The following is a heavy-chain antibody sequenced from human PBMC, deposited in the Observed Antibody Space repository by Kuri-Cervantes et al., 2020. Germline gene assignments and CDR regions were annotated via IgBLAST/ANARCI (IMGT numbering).Heavy chain of an antibody. V-gene: IGHV3-53*01. CDR2: IYSGGRT. CDR3: AKRDQGGSLLDY. CDR1: GFTVSSNY. J-gene: IGHJ4*02. Sequence: GGSLRLSCAAAGFTVSSNYIRWVRQAPGKGLEWVSSIYSGGRTYYADSVKGRFTISRGNSKNTRYLQMNSLRAEDTAVYYCAKRDQGGSLLDYWGQGTLVTVSS. D-gene: IGHD1-26*01.